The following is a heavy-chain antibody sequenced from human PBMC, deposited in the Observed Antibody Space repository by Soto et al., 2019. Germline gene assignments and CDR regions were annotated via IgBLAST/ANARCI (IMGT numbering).Heavy chain of an antibody. CDR1: GVSFSNYY. Sequence: QVQLQESGPGLVKPSETLSLTCNVSGVSFSNYYWSWIRQTPGKGLEWIGYFLYSGTPDYNPSLKSRVTISADTSRNLFSLRLNSVTAADAAVYYCARGYWATAAGSYYYTLDVWGPGTTVTVSS. V-gene: IGHV4-59*01. J-gene: IGHJ6*02. D-gene: IGHD2-2*01. CDR2: FLYSGTP. CDR3: ARGYWATAAGSYYYTLDV.